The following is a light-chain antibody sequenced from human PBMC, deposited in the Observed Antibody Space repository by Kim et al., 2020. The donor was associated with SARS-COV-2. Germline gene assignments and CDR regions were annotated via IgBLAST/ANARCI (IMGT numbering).Light chain of an antibody. Sequence: SVGDTATITGRAGQGIRQYLAWLRQKPGKAPESLIYAASSLEGGVPSKFSGHGSGTDFTLTITGLQPEDSATYFCQQYYSYPITFGQGTRLEIK. CDR3: QQYYSYPIT. CDR2: AAS. J-gene: IGKJ5*01. V-gene: IGKV1-16*02. CDR1: QGIRQY.